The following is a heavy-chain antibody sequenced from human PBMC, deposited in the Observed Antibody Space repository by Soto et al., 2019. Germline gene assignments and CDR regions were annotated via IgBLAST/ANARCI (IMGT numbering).Heavy chain of an antibody. CDR2: IGGGGGST. Sequence: EVQLLESGGGLAQPGGSLRLSCAASGFTFSSYAMSWVRQAPGKGLEWVSGIGGGGGSTYHADSVTGRFTISRGNSKNTLYLQMTGLRAGDTAVYYCAKDRLNRLTTVRGGFDFWGQGTLVTVSS. J-gene: IGHJ4*02. V-gene: IGHV3-23*01. D-gene: IGHD3-10*01. CDR3: AKDRLNRLTTVRGGFDF. CDR1: GFTFSSYA.